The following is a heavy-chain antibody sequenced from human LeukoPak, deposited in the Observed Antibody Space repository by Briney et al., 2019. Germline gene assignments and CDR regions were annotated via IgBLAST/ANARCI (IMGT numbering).Heavy chain of an antibody. Sequence: ASETLSLTCTVSGGSISSYYWSWIRQPPGKGLEWIGYIYNDGSNNYSPSLRSRVAISVDTTKNQVSLKLTSLTAADTAVYYCAGDRYSSIWSYYWGQGTLVTVSS. J-gene: IGHJ4*02. CDR2: IYNDGSN. CDR3: AGDRYSSIWSYY. CDR1: GGSISSYY. V-gene: IGHV4-59*03. D-gene: IGHD6-13*01.